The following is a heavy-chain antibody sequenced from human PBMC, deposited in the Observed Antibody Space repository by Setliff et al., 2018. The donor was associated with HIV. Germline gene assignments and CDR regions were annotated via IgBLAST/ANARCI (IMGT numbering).Heavy chain of an antibody. CDR1: GFTFSNYE. CDR2: ISSSGSTM. CDR3: ASGGLDTAMVWGYYFDY. J-gene: IGHJ4*02. Sequence: GGSLRLSCAASGFTFSNYEMNWVRQAPGKGLEWVSYISSSGSTMYYADSVKGRFTISRDNAKNSLYLQMNSLRAEDTAVYYCASGGLDTAMVWGYYFDYWGQGTLVTVS. V-gene: IGHV3-48*03. D-gene: IGHD5-18*01.